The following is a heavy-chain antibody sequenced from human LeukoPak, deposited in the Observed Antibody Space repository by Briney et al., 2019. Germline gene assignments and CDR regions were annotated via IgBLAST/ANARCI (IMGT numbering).Heavy chain of an antibody. D-gene: IGHD5-12*01. Sequence: PGGSLRLSCAASGFTFRSYAMNWVRRAPGKGLEWVSAISGSGGSTYYADPVKGRFTISRDNSKNTLYLQMNSLRAEDTAVYYCAKDLSGYDSYFDYWGQGTLVTVSS. CDR2: ISGSGGST. V-gene: IGHV3-23*01. CDR1: GFTFRSYA. CDR3: AKDLSGYDSYFDY. J-gene: IGHJ4*02.